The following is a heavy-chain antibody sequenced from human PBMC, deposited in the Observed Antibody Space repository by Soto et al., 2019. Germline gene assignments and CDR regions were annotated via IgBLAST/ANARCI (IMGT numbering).Heavy chain of an antibody. D-gene: IGHD5-12*01. CDR3: ARIFVEMATIGAFDI. Sequence: ASVKVSCKASGYTFTSYARHWVRQAPGQRLEWMGWINAGNGNTKYSQKFQGRVTITRDTSASTAYMELSSLRSEDTAVYYCARIFVEMATIGAFDISGQGSMVTDSS. CDR1: GYTFTSYA. V-gene: IGHV1-3*01. J-gene: IGHJ3*02. CDR2: INAGNGNT.